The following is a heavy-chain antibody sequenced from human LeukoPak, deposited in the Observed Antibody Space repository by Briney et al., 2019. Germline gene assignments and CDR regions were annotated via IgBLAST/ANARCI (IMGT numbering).Heavy chain of an antibody. J-gene: IGHJ6*02. CDR1: RFTFSSYA. CDR3: ARDRLCHTVDYSSGCYGMDV. D-gene: IGHD6-19*01. CDR2: ISYDGSNK. Sequence: QPGRSLRLSCAASRFTFSSYAMHWVRQAPGKGLEWVAVISYDGSNKYYAESVKGRFTISRDNSKNTLYLQMNSLRSEDTAVYYCARDRLCHTVDYSSGCYGMDVWGQGTTVTVSS. V-gene: IGHV3-30*04.